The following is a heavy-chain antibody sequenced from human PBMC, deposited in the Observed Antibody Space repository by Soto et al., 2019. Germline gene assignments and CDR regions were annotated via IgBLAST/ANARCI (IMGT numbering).Heavy chain of an antibody. J-gene: IGHJ3*02. CDR3: AKVLYSGSYYDAFDI. Sequence: GGSLRLSCAASGFTFSSYGMHWVRQAPGKGLEWVAVISFDRSNKNYADSVKGRFIISRDNSKNTLNLQMNSLRVEDTAVYYCAKVLYSGSYYDAFDIWGQGTMVTVSS. CDR2: ISFDRSNK. D-gene: IGHD1-26*01. V-gene: IGHV3-30*18. CDR1: GFTFSSYG.